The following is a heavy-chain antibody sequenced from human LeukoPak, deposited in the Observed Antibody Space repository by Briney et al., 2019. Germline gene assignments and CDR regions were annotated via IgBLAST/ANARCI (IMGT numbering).Heavy chain of an antibody. CDR1: GFTFSSYE. CDR3: ARESGSGWYGDLDY. V-gene: IGHV3-48*03. D-gene: IGHD6-19*01. J-gene: IGHJ4*02. Sequence: PGGSLRLSCAASGFTFSSYEMNWVRQAPGKGLEWVSYISSSGSTINYADSVKGRFTISRDNAKNSLYLQMNSLRAEDTAIYYCARESGSGWYGDLDYWGQGTLVTVSS. CDR2: ISSSGSTI.